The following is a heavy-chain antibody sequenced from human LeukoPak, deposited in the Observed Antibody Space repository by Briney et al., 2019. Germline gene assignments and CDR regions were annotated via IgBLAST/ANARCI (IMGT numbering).Heavy chain of an antibody. J-gene: IGHJ6*03. CDR3: ACPGYCSSTSCYERDYYYYMDV. D-gene: IGHD2-2*01. Sequence: GGSLRLSCAASGFTVSSNYMSWVRQAPGKGLEWVSVIYSGGSTYYADSVKGRFTISRDNSKNTLYLQMNSLRAEDTAVYYCACPGYCSSTSCYERDYYYYMDVWGKGTTVTVSS. V-gene: IGHV3-53*01. CDR1: GFTVSSNY. CDR2: IYSGGST.